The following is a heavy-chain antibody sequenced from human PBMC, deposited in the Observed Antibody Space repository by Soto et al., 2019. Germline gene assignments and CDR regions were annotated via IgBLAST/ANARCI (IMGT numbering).Heavy chain of an antibody. J-gene: IGHJ6*02. Sequence: GGSLRLSCAASGFTFKNAWMNWVRQAPGKGLEWVGRIKSKTDGGTTDYAAPVKGRFTISRDDSENTLYLQMNSLKTEDTAVYYCATALQHRSGWGLLYYYGMDVWGQGTTVTVSS. CDR1: GFTFKNAW. V-gene: IGHV3-15*07. CDR3: ATALQHRSGWGLLYYYGMDV. CDR2: IKSKTDGGTT. D-gene: IGHD6-19*01.